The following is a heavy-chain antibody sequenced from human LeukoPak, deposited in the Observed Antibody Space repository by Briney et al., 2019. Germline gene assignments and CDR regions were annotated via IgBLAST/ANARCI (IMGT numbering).Heavy chain of an antibody. D-gene: IGHD2-15*01. J-gene: IGHJ4*02. Sequence: GGSLRLSCTASAFPFSNYAMNWVRQTPGKGLEWVALISFDGGKIYYADSMKGRFTISRDNSKNTLFLQMNSLTVEGTAVYYCARDPAKGAATYFDYWGQGTLVTVSS. V-gene: IGHV3-30*04. CDR2: ISFDGGKI. CDR3: ARDPAKGAATYFDY. CDR1: AFPFSNYA.